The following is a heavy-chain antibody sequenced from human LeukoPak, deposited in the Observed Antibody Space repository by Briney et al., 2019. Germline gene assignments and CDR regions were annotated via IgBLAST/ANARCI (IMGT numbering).Heavy chain of an antibody. J-gene: IGHJ1*01. Sequence: PSETLSLTCAVYGGSFSGFYWSWVRQSPGKGLEWIAEINYSGNTNYNPSLMSRVTILIDTSKKQFSLKLNSLTAADTAMYFCARCGYYDSSGYSATEYFQHWGQGTLVTVSS. V-gene: IGHV4-34*01. CDR2: INYSGNT. D-gene: IGHD3-22*01. CDR1: GGSFSGFY. CDR3: ARCGYYDSSGYSATEYFQH.